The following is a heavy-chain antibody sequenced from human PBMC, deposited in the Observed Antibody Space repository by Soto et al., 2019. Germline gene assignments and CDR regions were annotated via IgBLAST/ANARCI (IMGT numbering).Heavy chain of an antibody. D-gene: IGHD2-2*02. J-gene: IGHJ5*02. CDR3: ARVRRVVPAAIKWFDP. Sequence: ASVKVSCKASGYTFTSYDINWVRQATGQGLEWMGWMNPNSGNTGYAQKFQGRVTMTRNTSISTAYMELSSLRSEDTAVYYCARVRRVVPAAIKWFDPWGQGTLVTSPQ. V-gene: IGHV1-8*01. CDR2: MNPNSGNT. CDR1: GYTFTSYD.